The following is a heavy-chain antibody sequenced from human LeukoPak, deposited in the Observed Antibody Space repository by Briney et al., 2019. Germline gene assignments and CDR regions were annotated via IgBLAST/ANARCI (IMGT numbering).Heavy chain of an antibody. J-gene: IGHJ4*02. CDR1: GFTFSVYG. CDR2: IGHDGIMT. CDR3: ARDLTSGYHDY. V-gene: IGHV3-33*01. D-gene: IGHD3-22*01. Sequence: GRSLRLSCAASGFTFSVYGMRWVRQAPGKGLEWVAVIGHDGIMTHYADSVKGRFTFSRDNSKSTLYLQMNSLRAEDTAVYYCARDLTSGYHDYWGQGTLVSVSS.